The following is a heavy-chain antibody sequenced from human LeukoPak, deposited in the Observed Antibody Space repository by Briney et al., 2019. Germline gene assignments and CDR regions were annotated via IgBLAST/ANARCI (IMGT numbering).Heavy chain of an antibody. CDR1: GASLSGYD. J-gene: IGHJ4*02. CDR2: IYYCGSP. V-gene: IGHV4-59*08. D-gene: IGHD6-19*01. Sequence: SETLSLTCAVSGASLSGYDGSSLRQPPVKGLESIGYIYYCGSPDYNPSLKSRVTISVDTSKNQFSLTLNSVTAADTAVYYCARQGGAVAGRAVDYWGQGTLVSVSS. CDR3: ARQGGAVAGRAVDY.